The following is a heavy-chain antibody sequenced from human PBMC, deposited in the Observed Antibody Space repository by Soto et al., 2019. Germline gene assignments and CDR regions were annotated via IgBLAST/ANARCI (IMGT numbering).Heavy chain of an antibody. Sequence: QVQLVQSGAEVKKPGASVKVSCKASGYTFSSYAISWVRQAPGQGLEWMGGIIPIFGTANYAQKFQGRVTITADESTSTAYMELSSLRSEDTAVYYCARGPWYSSSYYFDYWGQGTLVTVSS. CDR3: ARGPWYSSSYYFDY. CDR2: IIPIFGTA. D-gene: IGHD6-6*01. V-gene: IGHV1-69*13. CDR1: GYTFSSYA. J-gene: IGHJ4*02.